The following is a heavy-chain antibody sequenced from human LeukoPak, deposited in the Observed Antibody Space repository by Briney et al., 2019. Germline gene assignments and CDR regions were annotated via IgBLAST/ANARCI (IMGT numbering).Heavy chain of an antibody. V-gene: IGHV3-7*05. CDR1: GFTFSDYW. CDR2: INPDGSDK. Sequence: GGSLRLSCAASGFTFSDYWMSWVRQAPGRGLEWLANINPDGSDKYYVDSVKGRFTIPRDNAQNSLYLQMNSLRAEETAVYYCARGGRQGTGDCWGQGTLVTVSS. J-gene: IGHJ4*02. CDR3: ARGGRQGTGDC. D-gene: IGHD1-14*01.